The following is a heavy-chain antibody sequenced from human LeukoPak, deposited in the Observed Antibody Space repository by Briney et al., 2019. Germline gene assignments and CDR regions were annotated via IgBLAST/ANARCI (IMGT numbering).Heavy chain of an antibody. D-gene: IGHD3-22*01. CDR1: GFTFSSYA. CDR2: ISGSGGST. J-gene: IGHJ4*02. V-gene: IGHV3-23*01. Sequence: GGSLRLSCAASGFTFSSYAMSWVRQAPGKGLEWVSAISGSGGSTYYADSVKGRFTISRDNSKNTLYLQMNSLRAEDTAVYYCAKDQRITMIVMVIRDLYYFDYWGQGTLVTVSS. CDR3: AKDQRITMIVMVIRDLYYFDY.